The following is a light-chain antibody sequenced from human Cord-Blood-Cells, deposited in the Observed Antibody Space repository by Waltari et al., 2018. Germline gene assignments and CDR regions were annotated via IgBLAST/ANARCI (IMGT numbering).Light chain of an antibody. J-gene: IGLJ3*02. V-gene: IGLV2-11*01. CDR3: CSYAGSYTWV. Sequence: QSALTPPRSVSGSSGQSVTISCTGTSSAVGGYNYVPWYQQHPGKAPKLLIYDVSKRPSGVPDRFSGSKSGNTASLTISGLQAEDEADYYCCSYAGSYTWVFGGGTKLTVL. CDR2: DVS. CDR1: SSAVGGYNY.